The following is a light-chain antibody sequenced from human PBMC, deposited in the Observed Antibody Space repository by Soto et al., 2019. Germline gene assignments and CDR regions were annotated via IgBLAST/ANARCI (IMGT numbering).Light chain of an antibody. CDR3: CSYAGTSTHTV. J-gene: IGLJ7*01. CDR2: EVS. Sequence: QSALTQPASVSGSPGQSITISCTGTSSDVGSYKIVSWYQQHPRKAPKLMISEVSKRPSGISDRFSGSKSGTTASLTISGLQAEAEDHYYCCSYAGTSTHTVFGGGTQLTVL. V-gene: IGLV2-23*02. CDR1: SSDVGSYKI.